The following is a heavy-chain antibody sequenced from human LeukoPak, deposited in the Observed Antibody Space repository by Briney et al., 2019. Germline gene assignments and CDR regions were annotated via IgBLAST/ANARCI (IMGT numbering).Heavy chain of an antibody. CDR1: GGSISSYY. Sequence: PETLSLTCTVSGGSISSYYWSWIRHPPGKGLEWIGYIYYSGSANYNPSLNSRVTISVDTSKNQFSLKLSSVTAADTAVYYCARRPYSSSGFWYYYYGMDVWGQGTTVTVSS. D-gene: IGHD6-6*01. J-gene: IGHJ6*02. CDR3: ARRPYSSSGFWYYYYGMDV. V-gene: IGHV4-59*01. CDR2: IYYSGSA.